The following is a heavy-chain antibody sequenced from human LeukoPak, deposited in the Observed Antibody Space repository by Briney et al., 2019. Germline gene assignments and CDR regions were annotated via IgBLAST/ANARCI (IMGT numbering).Heavy chain of an antibody. V-gene: IGHV4-38-2*02. D-gene: IGHD1-1*01. CDR1: GYSISSGYC. J-gene: IGHJ1*01. CDR2: IYHSGST. Sequence: SETLSLTCTVSGYSISSGYCWDWIRQPPGKGLEWIGSIYHSGSTYYNPSLKSRVTISVDTSKNQFSLKLSSVTAADTAVYYCASFTRTRLGYFHHWGQGTLVTVPS. CDR3: ASFTRTRLGYFHH.